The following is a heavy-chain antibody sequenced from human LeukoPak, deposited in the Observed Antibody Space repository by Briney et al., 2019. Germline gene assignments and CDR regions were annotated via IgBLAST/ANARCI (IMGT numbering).Heavy chain of an antibody. D-gene: IGHD3-3*01. CDR2: INHSGST. CDR1: GGSFSGYY. J-gene: IGHJ4*02. CDR3: ASRYDFWSGYHAD. V-gene: IGHV4-34*01. Sequence: SETLSLTCAVYGGSFSGYYWSWIRQPPGKGLEWIGEINHSGSTNYNPSLKSRVTISVDTSKNQFSLKLSSVTAADTAVYYCASRYDFWSGYHADWGQGTLVTVSS.